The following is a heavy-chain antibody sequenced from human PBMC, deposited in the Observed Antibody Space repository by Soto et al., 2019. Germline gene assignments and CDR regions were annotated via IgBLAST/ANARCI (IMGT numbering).Heavy chain of an antibody. D-gene: IGHD3-3*01. J-gene: IGHJ6*02. V-gene: IGHV1-46*01. CDR2: INPSGGST. CDR3: ARVKSGYDKYYYYGMDV. Sequence: ASVKVSCKASGYTFTNYGITWVRQAPGQGLEWMGIINPSGGSTSYAQKFQGRVTMTRDTSTSTVYMELSSLRSEDTAVYYCARVKSGYDKYYYYGMDVWGQGTTVTVS. CDR1: GYTFTNYG.